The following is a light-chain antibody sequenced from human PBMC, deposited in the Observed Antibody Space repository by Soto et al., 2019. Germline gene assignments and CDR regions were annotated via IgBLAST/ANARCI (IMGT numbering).Light chain of an antibody. CDR1: CSDVGGYNY. CDR2: DVS. J-gene: IGLJ3*02. Sequence: QSVLTQPRSVSGSPGQSVTISCTGTCSDVGGYNYVSWYQQHPGKAPKLMIYDVSKRPSGVPDRFSGSKSGNTASLTISGLQAEDEADYYCCSYAGSYTNWVFGGGTKLTVL. V-gene: IGLV2-11*01. CDR3: CSYAGSYTNWV.